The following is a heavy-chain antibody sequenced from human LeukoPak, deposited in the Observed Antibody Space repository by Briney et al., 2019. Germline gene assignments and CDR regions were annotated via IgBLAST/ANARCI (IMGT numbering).Heavy chain of an antibody. CDR3: ARGQNEGAEYFQH. CDR1: GGTFSSYA. CDR2: IIPIFGTA. V-gene: IGHV1-69*05. J-gene: IGHJ1*01. D-gene: IGHD1-1*01. Sequence: ASVKVSCEASGGTFSSYAISWVRQAPGQGLEWMGGIIPIFGTANYAQKFQGRVTITTDESTSTAYMELSSLRSEDTAVYYCARGQNEGAEYFQHWGQGTLVTVSS.